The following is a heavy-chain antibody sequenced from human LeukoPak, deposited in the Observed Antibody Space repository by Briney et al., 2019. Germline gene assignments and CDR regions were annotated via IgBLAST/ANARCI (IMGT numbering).Heavy chain of an antibody. CDR3: AKDQVVRLGELLSGSLDY. CDR2: VSGSGGTT. D-gene: IGHD3-16*01. V-gene: IGHV3-23*01. J-gene: IGHJ4*01. CDR1: GFTFSNAW. Sequence: GGSLRLSCAASGFTFSNAWMSWVRQAPGKGLEWVSAVSGSGGTTYNADFVKGRFTISRDNSKNTLFLQMNSLRAEDTGVYYCAKDQVVRLGELLSGSLDYWGQGTLVTVSS.